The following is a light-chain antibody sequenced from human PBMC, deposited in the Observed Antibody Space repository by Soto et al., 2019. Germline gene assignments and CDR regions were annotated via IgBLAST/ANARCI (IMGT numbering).Light chain of an antibody. Sequence: EFVLTQSPDTLSVSPGDRATLSCRASQGVGRDYLAWYQQKPGQAPRLLIHGASNRATGIPDRFSGSGSGTDFTLSISRLEPEDFAVYYCQQYAKSPITFGQGTRLEIK. CDR1: QGVGRDY. V-gene: IGKV3-20*01. CDR2: GAS. J-gene: IGKJ5*01. CDR3: QQYAKSPIT.